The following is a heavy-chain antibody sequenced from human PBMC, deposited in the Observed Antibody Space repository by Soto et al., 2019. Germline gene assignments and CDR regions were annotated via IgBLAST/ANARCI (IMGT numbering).Heavy chain of an antibody. CDR3: TTVIDEWEPHFDY. V-gene: IGHV3-15*07. CDR1: GFTFSNAW. J-gene: IGHJ4*02. Sequence: EVQLVESGGGLVKPGGSLRLSCAASGFTFSNAWMNWVRQAPGKGLEWVGRIKSKTDGGTTDYAAPVKGRFTISRDDSKNTLYLQMNSLKAEDTAVYYCTTVIDEWEPHFDYWGQGTLVTVSS. D-gene: IGHD1-26*01. CDR2: IKSKTDGGTT.